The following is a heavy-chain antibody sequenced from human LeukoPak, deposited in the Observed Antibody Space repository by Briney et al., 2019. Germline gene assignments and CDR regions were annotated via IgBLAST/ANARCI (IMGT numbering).Heavy chain of an antibody. V-gene: IGHV1-8*01. CDR1: GYTFTSYD. Sequence: ASVKVSCKASGYTFTSYDINWVRQAAGQGLEWMGWMNPNTGEIGYAQKFQGRVTITRNTSISTAYMELSSLRSEDTAVYYCARGVIVVVLAAIQSYYYYMDVWGKGTTVTVSS. CDR2: MNPNTGEI. J-gene: IGHJ6*03. D-gene: IGHD2-2*02. CDR3: ARGVIVVVLAAIQSYYYYMDV.